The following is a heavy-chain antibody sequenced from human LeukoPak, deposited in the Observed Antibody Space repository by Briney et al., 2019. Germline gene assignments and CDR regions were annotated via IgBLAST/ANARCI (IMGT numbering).Heavy chain of an antibody. CDR3: ARDYGSGSYPPGY. CDR1: GFTFSSYS. CDR2: ISSSSSYI. V-gene: IGHV3-21*01. D-gene: IGHD3-10*01. J-gene: IGHJ4*02. Sequence: GGSLRLSCAASGFTFSSYSMNWVRQAPGKGLEWVSSISSSSSYIYYADSVKGRFTIPRDNAKNSLYLQMNSLRAEDTAVYYCARDYGSGSYPPGYWGQGTLVTVSS.